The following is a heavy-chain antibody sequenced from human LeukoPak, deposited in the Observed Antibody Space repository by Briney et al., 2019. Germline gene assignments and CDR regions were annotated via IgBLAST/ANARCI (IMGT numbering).Heavy chain of an antibody. V-gene: IGHV3-21*01. CDR1: GFTFSTYN. CDR2: ISNTKNEM. CDR3: AREGRSTSVWCSGGSCYDFDY. J-gene: IGHJ4*02. D-gene: IGHD2-15*01. Sequence: GGSLRLSCAASGFTFSTYNMNRDRQPPGQGLEWVSSISNTKNEMYYADSVKGRFTISRNNAKNSLYLQMNSLRAEDTAVYYCAREGRSTSVWCSGGSCYDFDYWGQGVLVTVSS.